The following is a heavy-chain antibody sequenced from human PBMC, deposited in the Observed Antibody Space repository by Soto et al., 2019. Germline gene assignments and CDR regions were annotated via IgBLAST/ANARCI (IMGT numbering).Heavy chain of an antibody. J-gene: IGHJ5*02. CDR3: ARDGDSSGYHGFDP. V-gene: IGHV1-3*01. D-gene: IGHD3-22*01. CDR1: GYTFTSYA. CDR2: INAGNGNT. Sequence: GASVKVSCKASGYTFTSYAMHWVRQAPGQRLEWMGWINAGNGNTKYSQKFQGRVTITRDTSASTAYMELRSLRSDDTAVYYCARDGDSSGYHGFDPWGQGTLVTVSS.